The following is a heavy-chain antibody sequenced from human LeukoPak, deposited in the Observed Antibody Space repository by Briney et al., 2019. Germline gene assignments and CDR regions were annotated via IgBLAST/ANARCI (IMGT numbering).Heavy chain of an antibody. D-gene: IGHD2-21*02. Sequence: ASVEVCCKASGYPFSIFGMAWVRQAPGQGLEWMGWMGSYNGNTNFAQKFQGRVIITTVTSTRTVYMELSSLRFYDPAVYYCARAGAEVTSHFDVWGQGTLVTVSS. CDR3: ARAGAEVTSHFDV. CDR1: GYPFSIFG. CDR2: MGSYNGNT. V-gene: IGHV1-18*04. J-gene: IGHJ4*02.